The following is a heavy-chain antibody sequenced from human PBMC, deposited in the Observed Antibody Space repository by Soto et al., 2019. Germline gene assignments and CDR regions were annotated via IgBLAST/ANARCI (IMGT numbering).Heavy chain of an antibody. Sequence: GESVKISCKGSGYTVTNYWMGSVRQMLGKGLEWMGIIYPGDSDTKYNPSFQGQVTISADKSITTTYLRWTSLKASDTAIYYCAASICYYGMDVWGQGTTVTVYS. CDR3: AASICYYGMDV. V-gene: IGHV5-51*01. J-gene: IGHJ6*02. CDR1: GYTVTNYW. CDR2: IYPGDSDT.